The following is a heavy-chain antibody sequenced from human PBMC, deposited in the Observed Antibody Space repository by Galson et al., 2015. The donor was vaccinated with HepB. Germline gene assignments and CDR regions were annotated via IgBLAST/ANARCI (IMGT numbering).Heavy chain of an antibody. CDR2: ISYDESLK. J-gene: IGHJ4*02. D-gene: IGHD3-16*02. Sequence: SLRLSCAASGFTFRNYGMHWVRQAPGRGLEWVAVISYDESLKYYRDSVEGRFNIFRDNSKNTLYLQMNSLRVEDTALYYCAKTPSGPGTYRPLDYWGLGTMVIVSS. CDR3: AKTPSGPGTYRPLDY. V-gene: IGHV3-30*18. CDR1: GFTFRNYG.